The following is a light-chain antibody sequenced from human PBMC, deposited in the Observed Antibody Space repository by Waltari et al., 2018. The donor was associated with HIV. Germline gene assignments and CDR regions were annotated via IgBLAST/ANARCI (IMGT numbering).Light chain of an antibody. Sequence: QPVLTQPPSASASLGASGTLTSTLSSGNSHDKVDWYQQKPGKGPRFVMRVGTGGIVGSKGDGIPDRFSVLGSGLNRYLTIKNIQEEDESDYHCGADHGSGSNFRWVFGGGTKLTVL. J-gene: IGLJ3*02. V-gene: IGLV9-49*01. CDR1: SGNSHDK. CDR2: VGTGGIVG. CDR3: GADHGSGSNFRWV.